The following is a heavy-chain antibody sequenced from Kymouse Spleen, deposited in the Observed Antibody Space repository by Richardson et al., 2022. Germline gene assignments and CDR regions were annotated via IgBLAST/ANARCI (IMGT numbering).Heavy chain of an antibody. V-gene: IGHV3-30*18. CDR1: GFTFSSYG. Sequence: QVQLVESGGGVVQPGRSLRLSCAASGFTFSSYGMHWVRQAPGKGLEWVAVISYDGSNKYYADSVKGRFTISRDNSKNTLYLQMNSLRAEDTAVYYCAKDGSGYSGYDYVRHGDYYGMDVWGQGTTVTVSS. J-gene: IGHJ6*02. CDR2: ISYDGSNK. D-gene: IGHD5-12*01. CDR3: AKDGSGYSGYDYVRHGDYYGMDV.